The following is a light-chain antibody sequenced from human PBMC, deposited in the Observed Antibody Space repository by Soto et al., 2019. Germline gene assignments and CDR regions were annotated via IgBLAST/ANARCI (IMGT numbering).Light chain of an antibody. J-gene: IGLJ2*01. CDR2: EGS. Sequence: QSALTQPASVSGSPGQSITISCTGTSSDVGSYNLVSWYQQHPGKAPKLMIYEGSKRPSGVSNHFSGSKSGNTASLTISGLQAEDEADYYCCSYAGSSTSVVFGGRTKLTVL. CDR3: CSYAGSSTSVV. CDR1: SSDVGSYNL. V-gene: IGLV2-23*01.